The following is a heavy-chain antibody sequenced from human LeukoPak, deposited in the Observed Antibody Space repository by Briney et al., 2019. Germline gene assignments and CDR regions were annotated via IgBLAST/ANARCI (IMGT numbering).Heavy chain of an antibody. Sequence: GGSLRLSCAASGFIFTDYWMHWVRQAPGKGLEWVSAINGGGGYTYYADSVKGRFTVSRDNSKNTLYLQMNSLRAEDTAVYYCAKDRSGSGSYYPDYWGQGTLVTVSS. CDR2: INGGGGYT. CDR1: GFIFTDYW. V-gene: IGHV3-23*01. CDR3: AKDRSGSGSYYPDY. J-gene: IGHJ4*01. D-gene: IGHD3-10*01.